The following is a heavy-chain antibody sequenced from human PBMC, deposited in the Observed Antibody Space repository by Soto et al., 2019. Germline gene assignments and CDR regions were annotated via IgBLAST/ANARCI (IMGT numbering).Heavy chain of an antibody. CDR3: ARIHNWNDY. CDR1: GGSLSGYY. D-gene: IGHD1-20*01. V-gene: IGHV4-34*01. CDR2: IYHSGST. Sequence: SETLSLTCAVYGGSLSGYYWSWIRQSPGKGLEWIGYIYHSGSTNYNPSLKSRVTISVDTSKNQFSLKVNSVTDADTAVYYCARIHNWNDYWGQGTLVTVSS. J-gene: IGHJ4*02.